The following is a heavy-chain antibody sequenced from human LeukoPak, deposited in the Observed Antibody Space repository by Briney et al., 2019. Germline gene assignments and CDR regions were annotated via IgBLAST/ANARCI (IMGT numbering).Heavy chain of an antibody. CDR3: AKCVGSIAGY. J-gene: IGHJ4*02. CDR1: GFTFSSYA. Sequence: PGRSLRLSCAASGFTFSSYAMSWVRQAPGKGLKWVSSISGSGGSTYYADSVRGRFTISRDNSKNTLYLQMNSLRAEDTAVYYCAKCVGSIAGYWGQGTLVTVSS. D-gene: IGHD6-6*01. V-gene: IGHV3-23*01. CDR2: ISGSGGST.